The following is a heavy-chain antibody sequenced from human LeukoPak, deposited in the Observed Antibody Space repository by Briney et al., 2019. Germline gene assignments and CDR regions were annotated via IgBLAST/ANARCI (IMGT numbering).Heavy chain of an antibody. V-gene: IGHV3-23*01. CDR1: GFTFSNYA. D-gene: IGHD1-26*01. CDR2: ISGSGGST. J-gene: IGHJ4*02. Sequence: GGSLRLSCTASGFTFSNYAMSWVRQAPGKGLEWVSAISGSGGSTYYADSVKGRFTISRDNSKNTVYLQMNSLRAEDTVVYYCAKDGRELLPRQLDYWGQGTLVTVSS. CDR3: AKDGRELLPRQLDY.